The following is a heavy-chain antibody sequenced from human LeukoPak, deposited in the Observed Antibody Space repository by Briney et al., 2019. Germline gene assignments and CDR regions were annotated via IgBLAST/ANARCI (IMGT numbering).Heavy chain of an antibody. CDR2: ISGSGSTI. Sequence: GGSLRLSCAASGFTFSSYEMNWVRQAPGKGLEWVSYISGSGSTIYYADSVKGRFTISRDNAKNSLYLQMNSLRAEDTAVYYCARGGYSYGYWFFAFDIWGQGTMVTVSS. J-gene: IGHJ3*02. V-gene: IGHV3-48*03. D-gene: IGHD5-18*01. CDR3: ARGGYSYGYWFFAFDI. CDR1: GFTFSSYE.